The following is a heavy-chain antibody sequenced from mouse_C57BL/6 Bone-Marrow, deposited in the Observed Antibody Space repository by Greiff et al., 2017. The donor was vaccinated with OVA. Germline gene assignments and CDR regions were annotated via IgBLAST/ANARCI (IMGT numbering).Heavy chain of an antibody. Sequence: VQLQQSGPELVKPGASVKISCKASGYTFTDYYMNWVKQSHGKSLEWIGDINPNNGGTSYNQKFKGKATLTVDKSSSTAYMELRSLTSEDSAVYYCARKGYYGSSYGNAMDYWGQGTSVTVSS. CDR1: GYTFTDYY. J-gene: IGHJ4*01. D-gene: IGHD1-1*01. CDR2: INPNNGGT. V-gene: IGHV1-26*01. CDR3: ARKGYYGSSYGNAMDY.